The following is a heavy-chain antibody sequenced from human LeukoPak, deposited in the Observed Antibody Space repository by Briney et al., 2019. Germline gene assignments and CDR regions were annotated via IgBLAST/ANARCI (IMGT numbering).Heavy chain of an antibody. J-gene: IGHJ4*02. D-gene: IGHD5-18*01. CDR2: INHSGST. Sequence: SETLSFTCAVYGGSFSGYYWSWIRQPPGKGLEWIGEINHSGSTNYNPSLKSRVTISVDTSKNQFSLKLSSVTAADTAVYYCARGGYSYVDYWGQGTLVTVSS. V-gene: IGHV4-34*01. CDR3: ARGGYSYVDY. CDR1: GGSFSGYY.